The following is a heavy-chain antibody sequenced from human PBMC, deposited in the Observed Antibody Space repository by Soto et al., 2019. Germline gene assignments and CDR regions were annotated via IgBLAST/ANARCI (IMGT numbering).Heavy chain of an antibody. D-gene: IGHD2-8*01. Sequence: QLQLQESGPGLVKPSETLSVTCSVSGDSIGTINYYWGWLRQPPGKGPEWIGSISYTGSTHYNPSLRGRATVSVDTSKNQFSLRLTSVTAADTAVYYCARHPGYTVPTVYATHYFDDWGQGVLVTVSS. J-gene: IGHJ4*02. CDR2: ISYTGST. CDR1: GDSIGTINYY. CDR3: ARHPGYTVPTVYATHYFDD. V-gene: IGHV4-39*01.